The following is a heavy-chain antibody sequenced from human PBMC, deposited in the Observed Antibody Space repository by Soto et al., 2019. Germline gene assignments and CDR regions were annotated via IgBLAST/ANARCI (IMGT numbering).Heavy chain of an antibody. V-gene: IGHV1-69*06. Sequence: SVTVACTASGCTFSSYARYLLRQAHGQGLEWMGVIIPIFGTAKYAQKFQGRVTITADKSTSTAYMELSSLRSEDTAIYYCARSGRGWNPDRHYYYYGMDVWGQGTTVTVS. CDR1: GCTFSSYA. J-gene: IGHJ6*02. CDR2: IIPIFGTA. D-gene: IGHD1-1*01. CDR3: ARSGRGWNPDRHYYYYGMDV.